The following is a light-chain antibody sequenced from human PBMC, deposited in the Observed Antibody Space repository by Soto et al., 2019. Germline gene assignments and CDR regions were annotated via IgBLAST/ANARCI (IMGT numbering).Light chain of an antibody. J-gene: IGKJ4*01. CDR2: DVS. Sequence: DIVLTQSPATLSLSPGERATLSCRASQSVSNYLAWYQQKPGQAPRLLIYDVSNRPSGIPARFSGSGSATDFTLTISSLEPDDFAVYYCQHRSKCPRSFGEGTKVEIK. V-gene: IGKV3-11*01. CDR3: QHRSKCPRS. CDR1: QSVSNY.